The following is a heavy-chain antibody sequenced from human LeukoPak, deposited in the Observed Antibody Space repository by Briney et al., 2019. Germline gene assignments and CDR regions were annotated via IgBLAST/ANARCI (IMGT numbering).Heavy chain of an antibody. V-gene: IGHV4-39*01. CDR2: VYYSGST. CDR1: GGSVNNYY. CDR3: ASHNLRYFDWLSNNWFDP. J-gene: IGHJ5*02. Sequence: PSETLSLTCTVSGGSVNNYYWGWIRQPPGMGLDWIGIVYYSGSTYYNPSLKSRVTISVDTSKNQFSLKLSSVTAADTAVYYCASHNLRYFDWLSNNWFDPWGQGTLVTVSS. D-gene: IGHD3-9*01.